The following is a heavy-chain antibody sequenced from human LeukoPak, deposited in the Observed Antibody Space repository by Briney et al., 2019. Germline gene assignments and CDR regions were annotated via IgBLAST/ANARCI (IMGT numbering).Heavy chain of an antibody. J-gene: IGHJ4*02. V-gene: IGHV1-2*02. CDR3: ARVMPLEGSGSDTLDY. CDR1: GYTFTDYY. D-gene: IGHD3-10*01. Sequence: VASVTVSCKPSGYTFTDYYMHWVGQAPGQGVEGMGWIKPHSGGTKYAQKFQGRVTMSSDTSISTAYMELRRLSSHDTAVYYCARVMPLEGSGSDTLDYWGQGTLVTVSS. CDR2: IKPHSGGT.